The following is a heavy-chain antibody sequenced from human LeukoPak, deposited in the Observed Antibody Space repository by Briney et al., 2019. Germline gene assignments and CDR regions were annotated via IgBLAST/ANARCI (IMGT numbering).Heavy chain of an antibody. J-gene: IGHJ4*02. CDR2: MSFDGSDK. D-gene: IGHD2-8*02. CDR3: AKDLAGGNVPDS. Sequence: PGGSLRLSCAASGFTLRGYGMHWVRQAPGKGLEWVALMSFDGSDKYFADSVKGRFTMSRDNSKNTLYLHMSNLRAEDTALYYCAKDLAGGNVPDSWGQGTLVTVYS. V-gene: IGHV3-30*18. CDR1: GFTLRGYG.